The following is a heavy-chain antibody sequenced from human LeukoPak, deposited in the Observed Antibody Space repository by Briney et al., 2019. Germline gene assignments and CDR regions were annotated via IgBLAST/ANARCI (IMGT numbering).Heavy chain of an antibody. D-gene: IGHD2-21*01. CDR1: GFTFSSYS. J-gene: IGHJ6*02. CDR2: ISSSSSYI. CDR3: AKDVVDLYYYYGMDV. Sequence: PGGSLRLSCAASGFTFSSYSMNWVRQAPGKGLEWVSSISSSSSYIYYADSVKGRFTISRDNAKNSLYLQMNSLGAEDTAVYYCAKDVVDLYYYYGMDVWGQGTTVTVSS. V-gene: IGHV3-21*01.